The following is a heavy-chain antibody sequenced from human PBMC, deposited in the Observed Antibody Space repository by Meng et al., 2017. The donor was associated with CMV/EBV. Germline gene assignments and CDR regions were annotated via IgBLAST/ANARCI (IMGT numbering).Heavy chain of an antibody. J-gene: IGHJ6*01. Sequence: SETLSLTCTVSGGSISSGDYYWSWIRQAPGKGLEWIGYIYYSGSTYYNPSLKSRVTISVDTSKNQFSLKLSSVTAADKAVYYCARGISFNFGVVTLYYYYGMDVWGQGTTVTVSS. CDR3: ARGISFNFGVVTLYYYYGMDV. V-gene: IGHV4-30-4*08. CDR2: IYYSGST. CDR1: GGSISSGDYY. D-gene: IGHD3-3*01.